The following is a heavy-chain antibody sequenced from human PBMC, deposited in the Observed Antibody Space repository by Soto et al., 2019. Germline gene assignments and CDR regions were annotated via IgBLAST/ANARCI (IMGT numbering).Heavy chain of an antibody. J-gene: IGHJ4*02. Sequence: EVQLVESGGGLVKPGGSLRLSCAGSGFTFSNVWMNWVRQAPGKGLEWVGSIKSETDGGTIDYAAPVKGRFTISKDDSNNKLYRQMNSLKAEDTATYYCTPLALKYNSDWYPLSDGGQGTRVTVSS. CDR1: GFTFSNVW. D-gene: IGHD6-19*01. CDR2: IKSETDGGTI. CDR3: TPLALKYNSDWYPLSD. V-gene: IGHV3-15*07.